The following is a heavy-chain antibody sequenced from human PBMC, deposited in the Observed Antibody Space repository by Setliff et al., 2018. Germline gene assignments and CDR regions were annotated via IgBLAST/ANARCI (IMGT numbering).Heavy chain of an antibody. Sequence: ASVKVSCKASGYIFTSYGFSWVRQAPGQGLEWMGWISTYNGKTNYAQKFQGRVTMTTDTSTSTAYMELRSLRSDDTAVYYCARSPPNRGSGSGWYGDFWGQGTLVTVSS. CDR3: ARSPPNRGSGSGWYGDF. CDR2: ISTYNGKT. CDR1: GYIFTSYG. D-gene: IGHD6-19*01. J-gene: IGHJ4*02. V-gene: IGHV1-18*01.